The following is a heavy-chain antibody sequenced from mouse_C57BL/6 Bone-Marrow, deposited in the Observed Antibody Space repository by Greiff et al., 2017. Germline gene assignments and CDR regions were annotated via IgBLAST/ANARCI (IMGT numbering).Heavy chain of an antibody. V-gene: IGHV1-80*01. CDR1: GYAFSSYW. J-gene: IGHJ2*01. CDR2: IYPGDGDT. CDR3: ARGHRTSDY. Sequence: VLLVESGAELVKPGASVKISCTASGYAFSSYWMNWVKQRPGKGLEWIGHIYPGDGDTNYNGKFKGKATLTADKSSSTAYLQLSSLTSEDSAVYFCARGHRTSDYWGQGTTLTVSS.